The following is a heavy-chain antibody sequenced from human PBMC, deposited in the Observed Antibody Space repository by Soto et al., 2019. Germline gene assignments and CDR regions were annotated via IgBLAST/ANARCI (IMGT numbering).Heavy chain of an antibody. Sequence: EVQLFESGGGLIQPGGSLRLSCAASGFTFSTYAMSWVRQAPGKGLEWVSAISDSGGSTYNADSVNGRFTISRDNSQNTLYLRMNSLRADDTAVYFCAKKCYSNLVMTLYYASFYLDVWGKGTTVTVSS. D-gene: IGHD4-4*01. CDR3: AKKCYSNLVMTLYYASFYLDV. J-gene: IGHJ6*03. CDR2: ISDSGGST. CDR1: GFTFSTYA. V-gene: IGHV3-23*01.